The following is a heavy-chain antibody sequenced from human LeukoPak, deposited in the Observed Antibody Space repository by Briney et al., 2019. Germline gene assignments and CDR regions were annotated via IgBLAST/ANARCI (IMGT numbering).Heavy chain of an antibody. CDR3: ATLDREVHDY. J-gene: IGHJ4*02. CDR2: ISYDGSNK. CDR1: GFTFSSYA. V-gene: IGHV3-30-3*01. Sequence: GGSLRLSCAASGFTFSSYAMHWVRQAPGKGLEWVAVISYDGSNKYYADSVKGRFTISRDNSKNTLYLQMNSLRAEDTAVYYCATLDREVHDYWGQGTLVTVSS. D-gene: IGHD1-14*01.